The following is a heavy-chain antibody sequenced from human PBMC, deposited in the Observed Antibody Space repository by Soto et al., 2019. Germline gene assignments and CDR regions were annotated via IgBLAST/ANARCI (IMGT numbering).Heavy chain of an antibody. CDR1: GFTFSSYA. CDR3: AKIPHSSSWYLDAFDI. Sequence: GGSLRLSCAASGFTFSSYAMSWVRQAPGKGLEWVSAISGSGGSAYYADSVKGRFTISRDNSKNTLYLQMNSLRAEDTAVYYCAKIPHSSSWYLDAFDIWGQGTMVTVSS. J-gene: IGHJ3*02. CDR2: ISGSGGSA. V-gene: IGHV3-23*01. D-gene: IGHD6-13*01.